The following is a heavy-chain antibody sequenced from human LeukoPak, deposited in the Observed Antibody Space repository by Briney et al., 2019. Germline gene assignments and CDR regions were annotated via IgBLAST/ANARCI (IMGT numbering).Heavy chain of an antibody. V-gene: IGHV3-66*01. Sequence: PGGSLRLSCAASGFTVSSNYMSWVRQAPGKGLEWVSVIYSGGSTYYADSVKGRFTISRDNSKNTLYLQMNSLRAEDTAVYYCARGGGIAVAGLTFPFDYWGQETLVTVSS. CDR3: ARGGGIAVAGLTFPFDY. D-gene: IGHD6-19*01. CDR1: GFTVSSNY. J-gene: IGHJ4*02. CDR2: IYSGGST.